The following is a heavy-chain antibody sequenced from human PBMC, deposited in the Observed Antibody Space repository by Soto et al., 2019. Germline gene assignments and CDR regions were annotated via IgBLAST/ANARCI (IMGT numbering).Heavy chain of an antibody. Sequence: QVQLQESGPGLVKPSGTLSLTCAVSGGSISSSNWWSWVRQPPGKGLEWIGEIYHSGSTNYNPSRKSRVTISVDKSKNQFSLKLSSVTAADTAVYYCARDQEYSSSSDPYYYYYGMDVWGQGTTVTVSS. D-gene: IGHD6-6*01. J-gene: IGHJ6*02. CDR3: ARDQEYSSSSDPYYYYYGMDV. CDR1: GGSISSSNW. CDR2: IYHSGST. V-gene: IGHV4-4*02.